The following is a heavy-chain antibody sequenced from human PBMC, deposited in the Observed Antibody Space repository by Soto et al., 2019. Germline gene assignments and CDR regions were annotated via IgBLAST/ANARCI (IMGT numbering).Heavy chain of an antibody. CDR2: IIPILGIA. CDR3: PREDDDYVD. Sequence: QVQLVQSGAEVKKPGSSVKVSCKASGGTFSSYTISWVRQAPGQGLEWMGRIIPILGIANYAQKFQGRVTITADKSTRAADMELSNMRYEDKSQYYCPREDDDYVDWGQGTQVNVSA. CDR1: GGTFSSYT. D-gene: IGHD4-17*01. V-gene: IGHV1-69*08. J-gene: IGHJ4*02.